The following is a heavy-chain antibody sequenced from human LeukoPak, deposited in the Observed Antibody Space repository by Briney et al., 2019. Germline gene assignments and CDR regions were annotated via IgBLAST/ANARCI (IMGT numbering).Heavy chain of an antibody. CDR1: GLTLSDYG. D-gene: IGHD6-19*01. CDR2: IWYDGSDK. CDR3: ASLLLSSSGWYYFHY. V-gene: IGHV3-33*01. J-gene: IGHJ4*02. Sequence: GRSLRLSCAASGLTLSDYGMHWVRQAPGKGLEWVAVIWYDGSDKYYADSVKGRFTISRDNSKNTLYLQMDSLRADDTALYYCASLLLSSSGWYYFHYWGQGTLVTVSS.